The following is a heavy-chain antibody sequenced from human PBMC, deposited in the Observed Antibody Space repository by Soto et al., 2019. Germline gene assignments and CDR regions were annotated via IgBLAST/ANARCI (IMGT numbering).Heavy chain of an antibody. CDR3: ASHGIVGAYHYGMDV. CDR2: IDPSDSYT. Sequence: PGESLKISCNGSGYSFTIYCISLVLQMPGKGLEWMGRIDPSDSYTNYSPSFQGHVTISADKSISTAYLQWSSLKASDTAMYYCASHGIVGAYHYGMDVWGQGTTVTVSS. CDR1: GYSFTIYC. J-gene: IGHJ6*02. V-gene: IGHV5-10-1*01. D-gene: IGHD1-26*01.